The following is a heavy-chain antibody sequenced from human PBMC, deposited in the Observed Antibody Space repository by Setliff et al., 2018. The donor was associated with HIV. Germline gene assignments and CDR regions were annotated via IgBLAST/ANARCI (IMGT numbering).Heavy chain of an antibody. D-gene: IGHD6-19*01. Sequence: SETLSLTCTVSGGSISSHYWSWIRQPPGKGLEWIGHIYTSGSTNYNPSLKSRVTMSVGTSKNQFSLKLSSVTAADTAVYYCARQFRYPNRAVAGVDYWGQGTLVTVSS. CDR1: GGSISSHY. CDR3: ARQFRYPNRAVAGVDY. V-gene: IGHV4-59*11. CDR2: IYTSGST. J-gene: IGHJ4*02.